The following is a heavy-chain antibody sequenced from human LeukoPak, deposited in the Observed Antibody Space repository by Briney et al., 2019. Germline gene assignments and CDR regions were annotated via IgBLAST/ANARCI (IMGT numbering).Heavy chain of an antibody. Sequence: GASVKVSCKASGGTFSSYAINWVRQATGQGLEWMAWMNPKSANTGYSLKFQGRVTVTRNTSISTTYMELNGLSFDDTAVYYCARGPMYSASYNYWGQGTLVTVSS. J-gene: IGHJ4*02. V-gene: IGHV1-8*02. CDR2: MNPKSANT. CDR1: GGTFSSYA. D-gene: IGHD1-26*01. CDR3: ARGPMYSASYNY.